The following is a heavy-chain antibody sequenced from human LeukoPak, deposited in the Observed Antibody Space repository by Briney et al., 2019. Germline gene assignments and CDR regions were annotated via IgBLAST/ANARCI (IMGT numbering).Heavy chain of an antibody. J-gene: IGHJ4*02. CDR2: IYVTGNYI. V-gene: IGHV3-21*01. Sequence: GGSLRLSCAPSGFTFSRFSFRWVRQAPGKGLEWVASIYVTGNYIYYADSVKGRVTISRDDAKNSVFLQMNSLRVEDTAVYYCAREFNTIGNFDYWGQGALVTVSS. D-gene: IGHD1-14*01. CDR3: AREFNTIGNFDY. CDR1: GFTFSRFS.